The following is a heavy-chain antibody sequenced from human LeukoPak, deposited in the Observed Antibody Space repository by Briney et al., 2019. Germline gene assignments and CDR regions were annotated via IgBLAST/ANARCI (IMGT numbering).Heavy chain of an antibody. D-gene: IGHD7-27*01. V-gene: IGHV4-61*01. CDR3: ARDTLGMRIDY. CDR2: IYYSGST. Sequence: PSETLSLTCTVSGGSIRSSYYYWGWIRQPPGKGLEWIGYIYYSGSTNYNPSLKSRVTISVDTSKNQFSLKLSSVTAADTAVYYCARDTLGMRIDYWGQGTLVTVSS. J-gene: IGHJ4*02. CDR1: GGSIRSSYYY.